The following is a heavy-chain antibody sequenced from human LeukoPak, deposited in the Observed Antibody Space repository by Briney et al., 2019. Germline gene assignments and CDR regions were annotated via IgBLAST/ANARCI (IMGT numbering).Heavy chain of an antibody. CDR3: ARNNDMDV. D-gene: IGHD1/OR15-1a*01. J-gene: IGHJ6*02. Sequence: GGSLRLSCAASGFILSNHWVTWVRQAPGKGPEWVANVNKDGSEKYYVDSVKGRFTISRDTAKNSLYLQMNNLRAEDTALYYCARNNDMDVWGQGTTVIVSS. V-gene: IGHV3-7*03. CDR1: GFILSNHW. CDR2: VNKDGSEK.